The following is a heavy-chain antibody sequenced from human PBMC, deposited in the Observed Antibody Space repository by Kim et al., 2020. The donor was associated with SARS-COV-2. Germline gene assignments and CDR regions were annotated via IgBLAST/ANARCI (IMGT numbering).Heavy chain of an antibody. CDR3: AKERAGGYSYWGYYYGMDV. Sequence: GGSLRLSCAASGFTFSSYGMHWVRQAPGKGLEWVAVISYDGSNKYYADSVKGRFTISRDNSKNTLYLQMNSLRAEDTAVYYCAKERAGGYSYWGYYYGMDVWGPGTTVTVSS. J-gene: IGHJ6*02. CDR2: ISYDGSNK. V-gene: IGHV3-30*18. D-gene: IGHD5-18*01. CDR1: GFTFSSYG.